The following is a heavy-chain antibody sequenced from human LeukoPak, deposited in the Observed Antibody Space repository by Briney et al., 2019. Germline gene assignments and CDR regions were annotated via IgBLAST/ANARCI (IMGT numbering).Heavy chain of an antibody. CDR3: ARDLAYSRLDY. J-gene: IGHJ4*02. Sequence: GGSLRLSCAVSGLTFSSSWMDWIRQAPGKGLEWVASINPDGNKKYSADSVKGRFTISRDNAENSLYLQMNSLRVEDTAFYYCARDLAYSRLDYWGQGMLVTVSS. D-gene: IGHD5-18*01. CDR1: GLTFSSSW. CDR2: INPDGNKK. V-gene: IGHV3-7*01.